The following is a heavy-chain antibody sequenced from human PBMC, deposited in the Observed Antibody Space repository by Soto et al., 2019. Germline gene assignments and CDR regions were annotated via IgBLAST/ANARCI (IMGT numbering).Heavy chain of an antibody. J-gene: IGHJ3*02. CDR2: ISGSGGST. Sequence: GESLKISCAASGFTFSSYAMSWVRQAPGKGLEWVSAISGSGGSTYYADSVKGRFTISRDNSKNTLYLQMNSLRAEDTAVYYCAKDEVAAAGNFAFDIWGQGTMVTVSS. CDR1: GFTFSSYA. D-gene: IGHD6-13*01. CDR3: AKDEVAAAGNFAFDI. V-gene: IGHV3-23*01.